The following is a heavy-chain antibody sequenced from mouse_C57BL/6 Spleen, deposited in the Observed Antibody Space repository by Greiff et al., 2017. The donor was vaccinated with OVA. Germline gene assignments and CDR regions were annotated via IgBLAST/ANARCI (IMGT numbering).Heavy chain of an antibody. Sequence: VKVVESGPGLVAPSQSLSITCTVSGFSLTSYAISWVRQPPGKGLEWLGVIWTGGGTNYNSALKSRLSISKDNSKSQVFVKMNSLQTDDTARYYCARVENGYYGYWGQGTLVTVSA. D-gene: IGHD2-3*01. CDR1: GFSLTSYA. CDR3: ARVENGYYGY. V-gene: IGHV2-9-1*01. CDR2: IWTGGGT. J-gene: IGHJ3*01.